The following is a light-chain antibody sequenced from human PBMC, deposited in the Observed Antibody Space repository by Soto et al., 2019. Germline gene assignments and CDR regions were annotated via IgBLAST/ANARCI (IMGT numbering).Light chain of an antibody. CDR3: SSYAGNKNV. V-gene: IGLV2-8*01. J-gene: IGLJ1*01. Sequence: QSLLTQPPSASGSPGQSVTISCTGTSSDVGGYNYVSWYQQHPGKAPKLMIYEVSKRPSGVPDRFSGSKSGNTASLTVSGLQAEDEADYYWSSYAGNKNVFGTGTKVTVL. CDR1: SSDVGGYNY. CDR2: EVS.